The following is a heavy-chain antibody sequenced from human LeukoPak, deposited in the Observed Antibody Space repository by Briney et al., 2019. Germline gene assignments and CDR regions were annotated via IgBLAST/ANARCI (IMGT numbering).Heavy chain of an antibody. J-gene: IGHJ4*02. CDR3: ARANALWFGELYFDY. CDR2: ISSSSSYI. D-gene: IGHD3-10*01. V-gene: IGHV3-21*01. Sequence: PGGSLRLSCAASGFTFSSYSMNWVRQAPGKGLEWVSSISSSSSYIYYADSVKGRFTISRDNAKNSLYLQMNSLRAEDTAVYYRARANALWFGELYFDYWGQGTLVTVSS. CDR1: GFTFSSYS.